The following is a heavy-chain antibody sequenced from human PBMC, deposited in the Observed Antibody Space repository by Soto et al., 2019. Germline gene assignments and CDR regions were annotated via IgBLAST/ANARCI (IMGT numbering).Heavy chain of an antibody. J-gene: IGHJ6*03. CDR2: ISGSGGST. V-gene: IGHV3-23*01. Sequence: GGSLRLSCAASGFTFSSYAMSWVRQAPGKGLEWVSAISGSGGSTYYADSVKGRFTISRDNSKNTLYLQMNSLRAEDTAVYYCAKVGQEGSSSWRTPFNYYYYYYMDVWGKGTTVTVSS. D-gene: IGHD6-13*01. CDR1: GFTFSSYA. CDR3: AKVGQEGSSSWRTPFNYYYYYYMDV.